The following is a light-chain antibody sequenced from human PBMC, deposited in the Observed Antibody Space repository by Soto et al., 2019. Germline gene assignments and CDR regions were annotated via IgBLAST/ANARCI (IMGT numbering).Light chain of an antibody. Sequence: ASQMSQSPSSVSASVGDRVTMTCRASQGINNELAWYQQKPGKAPKLLIYAASNLHSGVPSRFSGSGSGTDFALTISSLQPEDFATYFCLHDYNYPRTFGQGTKVE. CDR1: QGINNE. CDR2: AAS. V-gene: IGKV1-6*01. CDR3: LHDYNYPRT. J-gene: IGKJ1*01.